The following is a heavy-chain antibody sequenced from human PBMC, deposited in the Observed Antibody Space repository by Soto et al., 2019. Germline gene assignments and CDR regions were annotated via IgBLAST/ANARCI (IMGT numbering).Heavy chain of an antibody. D-gene: IGHD3-3*02. J-gene: IGHJ4*02. CDR3: ASSKGPLDH. CDR2: ITGSSDIV. Sequence: TMNWVRQAPGKGLQWVSYITGSSDIVYYPDSVKGRFTISRDNAKNSLYLQMSSLRAEDTAVYYCASSKGPLDHWGQGTLVTVSS. CDR1: T. V-gene: IGHV3-48*01.